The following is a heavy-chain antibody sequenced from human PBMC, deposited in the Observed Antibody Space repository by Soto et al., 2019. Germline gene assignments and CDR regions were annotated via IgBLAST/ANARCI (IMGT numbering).Heavy chain of an antibody. Sequence: ASVKVSCKASGYTFTENQIHWLRRAPGQRLEWMGRIDPKSGDTTFAQTYQGRVTMTRDTSSDTVYMELTRLTSDDTAIYYWARRQLRDYITWCFDPWGQGTMVTVSS. CDR2: IDPKSGDT. CDR1: GYTFTENQ. V-gene: IGHV1-2*02. D-gene: IGHD3-16*01. J-gene: IGHJ5*02. CDR3: ARRQLRDYITWCFDP.